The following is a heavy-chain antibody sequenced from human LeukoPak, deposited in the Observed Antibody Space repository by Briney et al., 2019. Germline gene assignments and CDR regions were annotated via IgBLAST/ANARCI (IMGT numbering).Heavy chain of an antibody. Sequence: SETLSLTCTVSGGSISSYYWSWIRQPAGKGLEWIGRIYTSGSTNYNPSLKSRVTISVDKSQNQFSLKLSSVTAADTAVYYCARALGVGATSPYYYYYMDFWGKGTTVTVSS. CDR1: GGSISSYY. V-gene: IGHV4-4*07. CDR2: IYTSGST. J-gene: IGHJ6*03. CDR3: ARALGVGATSPYYYYYMDF. D-gene: IGHD1-26*01.